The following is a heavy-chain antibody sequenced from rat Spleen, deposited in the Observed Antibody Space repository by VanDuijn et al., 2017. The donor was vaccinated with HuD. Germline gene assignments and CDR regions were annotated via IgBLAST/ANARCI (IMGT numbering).Heavy chain of an antibody. Sequence: EVQLVESGGGLVQPGRSLKLSCAASGFTFNNYGMAWVRQAPTKGLEWVATISYGDSSGHSATYYRDSVKGRFTISRDNAKSTLSRQVDSLRSEDTATYYCARRHYGYTDYFDYWGQGVMVTVSS. J-gene: IGHJ2*01. V-gene: IGHV5-29*01. D-gene: IGHD1-6*01. CDR1: GFTFNNYG. CDR3: ARRHYGYTDYFDY. CDR2: ISYGDSSGHSAT.